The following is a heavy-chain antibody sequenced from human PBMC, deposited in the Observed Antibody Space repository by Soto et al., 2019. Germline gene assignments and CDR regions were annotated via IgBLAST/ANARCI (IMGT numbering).Heavy chain of an antibody. V-gene: IGHV4-39*01. D-gene: IGHD1-26*01. Sequence: QLRLQESGPGLVKPSETLSLTCTVSGGSVSRGSIGRGVNYWGGIRRSPGKGLEWSASLYYSGTTSYKGPRRTRVLTCASTSRSQFFLNLASVAAADTAVCCCGRQATLSREMYFDNWGQGTLVTVSS. CDR1: GGSVSRGSIGRGVNY. J-gene: IGHJ4*02. CDR2: LYYSGTT. CDR3: GRQATLSREMYFDN.